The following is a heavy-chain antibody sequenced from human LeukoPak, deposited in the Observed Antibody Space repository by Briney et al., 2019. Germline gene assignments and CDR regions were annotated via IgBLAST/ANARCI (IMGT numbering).Heavy chain of an antibody. CDR2: INHSGST. Sequence: SETLSLTCAVYGGSFSGYYWSWIRQPPRKGLEWIGEINHSGSTNYNPSLKSRVIISVDTSKNQFSLKLSSVTAADTAVYYCARAGDSSGYSDYWGQGTLVTVSS. V-gene: IGHV4-34*01. J-gene: IGHJ4*02. D-gene: IGHD3-22*01. CDR3: ARAGDSSGYSDY. CDR1: GGSFSGYY.